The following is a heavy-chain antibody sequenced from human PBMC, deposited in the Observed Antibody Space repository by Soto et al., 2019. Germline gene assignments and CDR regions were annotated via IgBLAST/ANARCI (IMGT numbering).Heavy chain of an antibody. D-gene: IGHD6-19*01. J-gene: IGHJ5*02. CDR1: GYTFTSYA. Sequence: QVQLVQSGAEVKKPGASVKVSCKASGYTFTSYAMHWVRQAPGQRLEWMGWINAGNGNTKYSQKFQGRVTITRDTSASTAYMELSSLRSEDTAVYYCARDLHPDSSGWYNWFDPWGQGTLVTVSS. CDR2: INAGNGNT. V-gene: IGHV1-3*01. CDR3: ARDLHPDSSGWYNWFDP.